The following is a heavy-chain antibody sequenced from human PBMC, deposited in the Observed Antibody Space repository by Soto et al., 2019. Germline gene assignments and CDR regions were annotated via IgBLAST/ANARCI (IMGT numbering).Heavy chain of an antibody. CDR3: ARDPIVHGYGDYDNWSDP. D-gene: IGHD4-17*01. Sequence: ASVKVSCKASGYTFTSYGISWVRQAPGQGLEWMGWISAYNGNTNYAQKLQGRVTMTTDTSTSTAYMELRSLRSDDTAVYYCARDPIVHGYGDYDNWSDPWGQGTLVTVSS. CDR2: ISAYNGNT. J-gene: IGHJ5*02. V-gene: IGHV1-18*01. CDR1: GYTFTSYG.